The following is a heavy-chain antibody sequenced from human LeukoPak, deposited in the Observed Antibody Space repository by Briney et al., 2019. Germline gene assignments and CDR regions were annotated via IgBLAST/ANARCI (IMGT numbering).Heavy chain of an antibody. CDR3: ARERVTTTAFDI. J-gene: IGHJ4*02. Sequence: GGSLRLSCAASGFTFSSYPMSWVRQAPGKGLEWVSYITTISSQIYYGHSVKGRFTISRDNAKNSLYLQMNSLRAEDTAVYYCARERVTTTAFDIWSQGSLVTVPS. CDR1: GFTFSSYP. V-gene: IGHV3-21*01. CDR2: ITTISSQI. D-gene: IGHD5-12*01.